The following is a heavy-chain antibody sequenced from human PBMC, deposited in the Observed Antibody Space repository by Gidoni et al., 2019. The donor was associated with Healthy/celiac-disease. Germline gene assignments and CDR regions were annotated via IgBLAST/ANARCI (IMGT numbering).Heavy chain of an antibody. CDR1: GGSFSGYY. CDR2: INHSGST. Sequence: QVQLQQWGAGLLKPSETLSLTCAVYGGSFSGYYWSWIRQPPGKGLEWIGEINHSGSTNYNPSLKSRVTISVDTSKNQFSLKLSSVTAADTAVYYCARGRRLAAAGNNWFDPWGQGTLVTVSS. J-gene: IGHJ5*02. D-gene: IGHD6-13*01. CDR3: ARGRRLAAAGNNWFDP. V-gene: IGHV4-34*01.